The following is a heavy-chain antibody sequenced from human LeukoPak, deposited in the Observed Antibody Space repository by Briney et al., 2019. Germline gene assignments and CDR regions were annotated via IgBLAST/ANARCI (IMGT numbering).Heavy chain of an antibody. V-gene: IGHV3-33*06. CDR2: IWYDGSKK. CDR3: AKDLSYGSNWFDP. Sequence: PGRSLRLSCAASGFTFSSHGMHWVRQAPGKGLKWVALIWYDGSKKNYADSVKGRFTISRDDSKSTLYLQINSLRAEDTAVYYCAKDLSYGSNWFDPWGQGTLVTVSS. D-gene: IGHD5-18*01. J-gene: IGHJ5*02. CDR1: GFTFSSHG.